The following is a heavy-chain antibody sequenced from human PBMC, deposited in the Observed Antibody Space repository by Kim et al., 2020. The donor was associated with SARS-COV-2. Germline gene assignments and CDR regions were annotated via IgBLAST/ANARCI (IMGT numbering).Heavy chain of an antibody. CDR3: ARGSGYSYGNRGAFDI. V-gene: IGHV4-34*01. J-gene: IGHJ3*02. D-gene: IGHD5-18*01. Sequence: SLKSRVTISVDTSKTQFSLKLSSVTAADTAVYYCARGSGYSYGNRGAFDIWGQGTMVTVSS.